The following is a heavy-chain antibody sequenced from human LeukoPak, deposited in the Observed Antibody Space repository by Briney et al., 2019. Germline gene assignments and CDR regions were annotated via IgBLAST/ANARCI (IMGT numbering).Heavy chain of an antibody. V-gene: IGHV3-53*01. Sequence: GGSLRLSCAASGFTFNSNYMSWVRQAPGEGLEWVSVIYSGSGTYHADSVKGRFTISRDNSKNTLYLQMNSLRAEDTAVYYCAREGYSSSFGYWGQGTLVTVSS. CDR1: GFTFNSNY. CDR3: AREGYSSSFGY. D-gene: IGHD6-13*01. J-gene: IGHJ4*02. CDR2: IYSGSGT.